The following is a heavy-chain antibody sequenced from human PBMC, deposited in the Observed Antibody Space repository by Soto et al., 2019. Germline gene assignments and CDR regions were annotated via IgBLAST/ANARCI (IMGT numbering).Heavy chain of an antibody. D-gene: IGHD2-21*02. CDR2: TYYRSKWYN. J-gene: IGHJ4*02. CDR3: ARGGAYCSGDCPPYYFDY. Sequence: PSQTLSLTCAISGDSVSSNSAAWNWIRQSPSRGLEWLGRTYYRSKWYNDYAISVKSRITINPDTSKNQFSLQLTSVTAADTAVYYCARGGAYCSGDCPPYYFDYWGQGSLVTVSS. V-gene: IGHV6-1*01. CDR1: GDSVSSNSAA.